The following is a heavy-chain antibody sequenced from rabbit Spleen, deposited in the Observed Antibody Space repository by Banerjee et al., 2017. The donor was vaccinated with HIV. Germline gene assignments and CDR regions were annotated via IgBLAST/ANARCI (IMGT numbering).Heavy chain of an antibody. CDR2: IYVGSGGST. Sequence: QSLEESGGDLVKPEGSLTLTCKASGFDLSSYYYMCWVRRAPGKGLEWIACIYVGSGGSTYYASWAKGRFTISKTSSTTVTLQMTSLTGADTATYFCARQSDLWGPGTLVTVS. CDR1: GFDLSSYYY. J-gene: IGHJ6*01. CDR3: ARQSDL. D-gene: IGHD2-1*01. V-gene: IGHV1S40*01.